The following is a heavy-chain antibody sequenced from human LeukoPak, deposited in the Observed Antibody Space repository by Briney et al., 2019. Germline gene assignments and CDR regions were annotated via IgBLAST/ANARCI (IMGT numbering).Heavy chain of an antibody. CDR2: IVVGSGNT. V-gene: IGHV1-58*01. CDR3: AAGRYCSGGSCYSGAFDI. J-gene: IGHJ3*02. D-gene: IGHD2-15*01. Sequence: SVKVSCKASGFTFTRSAVQWVRQARGQRLEWIGWIVVGSGNTNYAHKFQERVTITRDMSTSTAYMELSSLRSEDTAVFYCAAGRYCSGGSCYSGAFDIWGQGTMVTVSS. CDR1: GFTFTRSA.